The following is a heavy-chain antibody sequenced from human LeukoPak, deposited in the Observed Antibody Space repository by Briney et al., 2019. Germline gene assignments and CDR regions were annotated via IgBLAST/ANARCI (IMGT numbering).Heavy chain of an antibody. Sequence: ASVKVSCKASGYTFTSYDINWVRQAPGQGLEWMGWISAYNGNTNYAQKLQGRVTMTTDTSTSTAYMELRSLRSDDTAVYYCARVSMGHDAFDIWGQGTMVTVSS. D-gene: IGHD5-24*01. J-gene: IGHJ3*02. CDR1: GYTFTSYD. CDR2: ISAYNGNT. V-gene: IGHV1-18*01. CDR3: ARVSMGHDAFDI.